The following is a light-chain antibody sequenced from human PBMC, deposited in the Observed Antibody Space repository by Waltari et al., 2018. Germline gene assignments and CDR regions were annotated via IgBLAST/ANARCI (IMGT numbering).Light chain of an antibody. CDR1: QDIGRW. CDR2: AAS. J-gene: IGKJ4*01. Sequence: DIQMTQFPSSVSASVGDRVTITCRASQDIGRWLAWYQQKPGKAPKFLIYAASNLQSGVPSRFSGTGSGTDFTLAISSLQPEDFATYYCQQANSFPLTFGGGTKVEIK. CDR3: QQANSFPLT. V-gene: IGKV1-12*01.